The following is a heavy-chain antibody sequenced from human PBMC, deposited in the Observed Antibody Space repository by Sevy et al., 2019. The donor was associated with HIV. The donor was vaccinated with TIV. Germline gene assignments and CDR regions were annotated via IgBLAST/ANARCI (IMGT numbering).Heavy chain of an antibody. CDR1: GFTFSSYE. V-gene: IGHV3-48*03. CDR3: ARDLPPSATTVAHFDC. D-gene: IGHD4-17*01. CDR2: ISNSGTTI. Sequence: GGSLRLSCAASGFTFSSYEMSWVRQAPGKGLECVSYISNSGTTIYYSDSVKGRFTISRDNARNSLYLQMNSLRAEDTAIYYCARDLPPSATTVAHFDCWGQGTLVTVSS. J-gene: IGHJ4*02.